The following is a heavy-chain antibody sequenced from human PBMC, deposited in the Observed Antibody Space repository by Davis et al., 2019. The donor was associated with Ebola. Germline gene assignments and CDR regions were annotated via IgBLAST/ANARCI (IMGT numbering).Heavy chain of an antibody. CDR1: GFTFSSYW. V-gene: IGHV3-74*01. Sequence: PGGSLRLSCTASGFTFSSYWMHWVRQAPGKGLVWVSRINSDGSSTSYADSVKGRFTISRDNAKNTLYLQMNSLRAEDTAVYYCARDRGTLAAAFHYWGQGTLVTVSS. D-gene: IGHD6-13*01. J-gene: IGHJ4*02. CDR3: ARDRGTLAAAFHY. CDR2: INSDGSST.